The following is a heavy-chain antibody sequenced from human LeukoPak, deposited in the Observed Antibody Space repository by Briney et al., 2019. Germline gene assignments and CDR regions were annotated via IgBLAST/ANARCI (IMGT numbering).Heavy chain of an antibody. D-gene: IGHD3-22*01. Sequence: GESRKISCEGAGYRSNTYWIGWVRQMPGEGLEWMGISYPSDSDTRYSPSFQGHVTISVDKSISTVYLQWSSLKASDTAIYYCARPLIDSSGYLVGGPFDIRGQGTVVTVSS. CDR3: ARPLIDSSGYLVGGPFDI. CDR1: GYRSNTYW. J-gene: IGHJ3*02. V-gene: IGHV5-51*01. CDR2: SYPSDSDT.